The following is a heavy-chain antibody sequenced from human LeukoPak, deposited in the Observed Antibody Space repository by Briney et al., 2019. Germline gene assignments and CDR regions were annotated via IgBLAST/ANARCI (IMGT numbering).Heavy chain of an antibody. CDR2: IYSGGST. Sequence: GGSLRLSCAASGFTVSSNYMSWVRQAPGKGLEWVSVIYSGGSTYYADSVKGRFTISRDNSKNTLYLQMNSLRAEDTAVYYCARDEDYGDSHGAFDIWGQGTMVTVSS. V-gene: IGHV3-66*01. CDR3: ARDEDYGDSHGAFDI. CDR1: GFTVSSNY. J-gene: IGHJ3*02. D-gene: IGHD4-17*01.